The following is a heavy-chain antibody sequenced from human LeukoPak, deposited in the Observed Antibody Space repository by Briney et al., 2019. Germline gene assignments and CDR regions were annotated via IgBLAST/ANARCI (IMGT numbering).Heavy chain of an antibody. CDR1: GYTFTSYD. J-gene: IGHJ5*02. CDR2: MNPNSGNT. Sequence: ASVKVSFKASGYTFTSYDINWVRQATGQGLEWMGWMNPNSGNTGYAQKFQGRVTMTRNTSISTAYMELSSLRSEDAAVYYCARGLPVKYCSSTSCYFAGDWFDPWGQGTLVTVSS. D-gene: IGHD2-2*01. CDR3: ARGLPVKYCSSTSCYFAGDWFDP. V-gene: IGHV1-8*01.